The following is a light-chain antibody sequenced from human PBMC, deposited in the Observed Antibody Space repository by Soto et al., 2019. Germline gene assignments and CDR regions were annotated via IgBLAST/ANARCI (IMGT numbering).Light chain of an antibody. CDR1: QTISGW. CDR3: QQYHAYLWT. Sequence: DIQMTQSPSTLSASVGDTVTITCRASQTISGWLAWYQQRPGKAPNLLIFDASTLESGVPSRFSGSGSGTTFTLTISSLQSDDFATYYCQQYHAYLWTFGQGTKVEIK. CDR2: DAS. J-gene: IGKJ1*01. V-gene: IGKV1-5*01.